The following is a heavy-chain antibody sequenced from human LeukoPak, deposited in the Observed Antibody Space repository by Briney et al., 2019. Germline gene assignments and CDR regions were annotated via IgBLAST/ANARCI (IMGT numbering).Heavy chain of an antibody. CDR2: ILPDGRDT. CDR3: SGRYGPGPV. J-gene: IGHJ4*02. CDR1: GYTFAAHH. Sequence: GASVKVSCKPSGYTFAAHHIHWVRQAPGQGLEWMGWILPDGRDTKYSQKFQDRMTLTTDTSTNTAYMELSSLIPDDTAVYYCSGRYGPGPVWGQGTLISASP. D-gene: IGHD3-10*01. V-gene: IGHV1-2*02.